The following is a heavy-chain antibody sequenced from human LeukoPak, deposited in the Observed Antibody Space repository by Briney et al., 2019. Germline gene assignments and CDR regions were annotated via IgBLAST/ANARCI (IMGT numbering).Heavy chain of an antibody. V-gene: IGHV3-74*01. J-gene: IGHJ4*02. CDR2: INSDGSST. D-gene: IGHD6-19*01. CDR3: AREVAGTYFDY. Sequence: PGGSLRLSCAASGFTFSSYWMHWVRQAPGKGLVWVSRINSDGSSTSYADSVKGRFTISRDNAKNTLYLQVNSLRAEDTAVYYCAREVAGTYFDYWGQGTLVTVSS. CDR1: GFTFSSYW.